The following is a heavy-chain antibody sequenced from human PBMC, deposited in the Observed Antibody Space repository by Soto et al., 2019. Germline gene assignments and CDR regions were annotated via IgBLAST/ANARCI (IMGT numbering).Heavy chain of an antibody. CDR1: GFTFSSSG. Sequence: QVQLVQSGGGVVQPGRSLRLSCAASGFTFSSSGMHWVRQAPGKGPEWVAVISNDGANKYYADSVKGRFTIARNNPRNTLYLQMNSLRTEDTAVYFCARDHVEYGYYFDSWGQGTMVTVSS. D-gene: IGHD4-17*01. CDR3: ARDHVEYGYYFDS. CDR2: ISNDGANK. J-gene: IGHJ4*02. V-gene: IGHV3-30*03.